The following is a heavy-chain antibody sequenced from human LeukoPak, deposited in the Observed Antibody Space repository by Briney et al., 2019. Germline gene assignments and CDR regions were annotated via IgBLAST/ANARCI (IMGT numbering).Heavy chain of an antibody. CDR3: QHYYDSSGYSN. D-gene: IGHD3-22*01. J-gene: IGHJ4*02. V-gene: IGHV1-69*05. CDR2: IMPIFGTA. Sequence: ASVKVSCKASGGTFSSYAISWVRQAPGQGLEWMGRIMPIFGTANYAQKFQGRVTITTDESTSTAYMELSSLRSEDTAVYYCQHYYDSSGYSNWGQGTLVTVSS. CDR1: GGTFSSYA.